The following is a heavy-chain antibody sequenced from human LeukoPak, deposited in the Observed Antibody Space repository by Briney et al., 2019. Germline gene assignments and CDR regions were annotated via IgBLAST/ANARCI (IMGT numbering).Heavy chain of an antibody. CDR3: ARESRPERRHIDFDF. Sequence: GGSLRLSCAASGFTFSDFWMSWVRQAPGKGLEWVADINQDESEKYYVDSMRGRLTISRDNAENSLYLQMNSLRAEDTAFYYCARESRPERRHIDFDFWGQGTLVTVSS. J-gene: IGHJ4*02. V-gene: IGHV3-7*01. D-gene: IGHD2-21*01. CDR1: GFTFSDFW. CDR2: INQDESEK.